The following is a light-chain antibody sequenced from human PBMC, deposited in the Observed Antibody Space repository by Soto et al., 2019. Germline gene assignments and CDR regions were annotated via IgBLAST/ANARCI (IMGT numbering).Light chain of an antibody. CDR2: VNN. Sequence: QSVLTQPPSASGTPGQRVTISCSGSGSSIGTNTVNWYRQLPGTAPKLLIYVNNQRPSGVPDRFSGSKSGTSASLAISGLQSEDEAEYYCAAWDGSLNNVLFGGGTKVTVL. CDR1: GSSIGTNT. V-gene: IGLV1-44*01. J-gene: IGLJ2*01. CDR3: AAWDGSLNNVL.